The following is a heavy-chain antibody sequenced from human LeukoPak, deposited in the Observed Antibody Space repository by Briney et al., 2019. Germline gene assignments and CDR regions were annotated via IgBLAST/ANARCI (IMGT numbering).Heavy chain of an antibody. V-gene: IGHV4-61*02. J-gene: IGHJ4*02. CDR1: GGSISSGSYY. D-gene: IGHD2-15*01. CDR3: ARDGCSGGSCYPYFGY. CDR2: IYTSGST. Sequence: SQTLSLTCTVSGGSISSGSYYWSWIRQPAGKGLEWIGRIYTSGSTNYNPSLKSRVTISVDTSKNQFSLKLSSVTAADTAVYYCARDGCSGGSCYPYFGYWGQGTLVTVSS.